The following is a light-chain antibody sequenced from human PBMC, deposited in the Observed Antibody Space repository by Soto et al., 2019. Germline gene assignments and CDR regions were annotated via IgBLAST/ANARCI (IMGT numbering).Light chain of an antibody. V-gene: IGKV1-6*01. J-gene: IGKJ2*01. CDR3: LQDYHYPYA. CDR1: QGIRND. Sequence: AIEMTQSPSSLSASVGDRVTITCRASQGIRNDLGWYQQKPGKAPELLIYSASTLQSGVPSRFSGSGSGTAFTITISSLQPDDFATYYCLQDYHYPYAFGQGTKLEI. CDR2: SAS.